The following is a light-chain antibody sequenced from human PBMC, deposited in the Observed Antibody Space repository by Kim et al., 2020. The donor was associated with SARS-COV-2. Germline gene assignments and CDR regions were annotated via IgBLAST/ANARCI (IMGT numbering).Light chain of an antibody. V-gene: IGKV1-17*03. J-gene: IGKJ4*01. Sequence: IQMSQSPSAMSASVGDRVTITCRASQDISDSLAWFQQRPGKVPRRLIYAASSLQSGVPSRFSGSGSGTEFTLTISSLQPEDFATYYCLQHSNYPLTFGGGTKVEIK. CDR1: QDISDS. CDR2: AAS. CDR3: LQHSNYPLT.